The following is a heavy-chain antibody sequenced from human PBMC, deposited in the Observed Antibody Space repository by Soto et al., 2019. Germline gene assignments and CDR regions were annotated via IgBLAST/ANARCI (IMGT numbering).Heavy chain of an antibody. CDR2: IYYSGST. Sequence: QLQLQESGPGLVKPSETLSLTCTVSGGSISSSSYYWGWIRQPPGKGLEWIGNIYYSGSTYYNPSLKSRVTISVDTSKNQFSLKLSSVTAADTAVYHCARRVSGSYFHYWGQGTLVTVSS. J-gene: IGHJ4*02. CDR1: GGSISSSSYY. V-gene: IGHV4-39*01. CDR3: ARRVSGSYFHY. D-gene: IGHD1-26*01.